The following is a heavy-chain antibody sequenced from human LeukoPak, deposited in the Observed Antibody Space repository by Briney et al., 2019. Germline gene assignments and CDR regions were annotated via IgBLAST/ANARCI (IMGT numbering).Heavy chain of an antibody. J-gene: IGHJ2*01. Sequence: SETLSLTCTVSGVSIDSSRFYWGWIRQPPGKGLEWIGNIFHNGDTYHNPSLRSRVTMSKDTSKNQFSLKLTSVTAADTAIYYCARDSRYDSNGYRHVFWYFDLWGRGTLVAVSS. CDR3: ARDSRYDSNGYRHVFWYFDL. V-gene: IGHV4-39*07. CDR1: GVSIDSSRFY. CDR2: IFHNGDT. D-gene: IGHD3-22*01.